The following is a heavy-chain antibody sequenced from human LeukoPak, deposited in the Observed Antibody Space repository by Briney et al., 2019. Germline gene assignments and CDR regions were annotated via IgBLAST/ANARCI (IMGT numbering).Heavy chain of an antibody. J-gene: IGHJ4*02. D-gene: IGHD3-16*01. Sequence: PGGSLRLSCAASGFTFSNCAMSWVRQAPGKGLQWVSAISDSGGGTFYADSVKGRFTISRDNSKNTLYLQMNSLRAEDTAVYYCAKVGVGWVAFEYWGQGTLVTVSS. CDR3: AKVGVGWVAFEY. V-gene: IGHV3-23*01. CDR2: ISDSGGGT. CDR1: GFTFSNCA.